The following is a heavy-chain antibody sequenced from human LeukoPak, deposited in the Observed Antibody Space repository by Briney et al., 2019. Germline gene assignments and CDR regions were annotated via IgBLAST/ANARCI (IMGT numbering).Heavy chain of an antibody. J-gene: IGHJ4*03. CDR1: GFTFSSYT. CDR3: TKDVQVGPTRGFFDF. Sequence: GGSLRLSCAASGFTFSSYTMSWVRQAPGKGLEWISVISATGFTTYHTDSVRGRFTISRDNSKSMLYLQMDGLRAKDTAIYFCTKDVQVGPTRGFFDFWSQGTLVTVSS. V-gene: IGHV3-23*01. D-gene: IGHD1-26*01. CDR2: ISATGFTT.